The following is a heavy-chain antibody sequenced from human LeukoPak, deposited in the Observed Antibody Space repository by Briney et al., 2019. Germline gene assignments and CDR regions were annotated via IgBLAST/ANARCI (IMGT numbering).Heavy chain of an antibody. CDR2: IIPIHGTA. CDR1: GGTFRKYA. Sequence: GASVRVSCKASGGTFRKYAISWVRQAPGQGLEWMGRIIPIHGTANYAQKFQGRVTITTDESTSTAYMELNSLRSEDTAIYYCARDGLFYHDNSGGDLTWGQGTMVTVSS. D-gene: IGHD3-22*01. V-gene: IGHV1-69*11. J-gene: IGHJ3*01. CDR3: ARDGLFYHDNSGGDLT.